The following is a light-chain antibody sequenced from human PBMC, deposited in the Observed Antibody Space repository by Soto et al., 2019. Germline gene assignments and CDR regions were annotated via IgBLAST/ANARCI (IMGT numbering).Light chain of an antibody. CDR1: SSNIGAGYD. J-gene: IGLJ2*01. Sequence: QAVVTQPPSVSGAPGQGVTISLTGSSSNIGAGYDVHWYQQLPGTAPKLLIYGNSNRPSGVPDRFSGSKSGTSASLAITGLQAKHEALYYCHSYDSSLTALVIFGGGTKVTVL. CDR2: GNS. V-gene: IGLV1-40*01. CDR3: HSYDSSLTALVI.